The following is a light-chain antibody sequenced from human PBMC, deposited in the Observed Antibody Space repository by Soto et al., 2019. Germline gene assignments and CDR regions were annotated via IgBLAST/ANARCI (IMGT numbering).Light chain of an antibody. CDR2: LGS. Sequence: EIVMTQSPLALPVTPGEPASISCRSSQSLLHSNGYNYLDWYLQKPGQSPHLLIHLGSHRSSGVPDRFSGSGSGTDFTLKISRVEAEDVGVYYCIQALQTPWTFGQETKVDNK. CDR3: IQALQTPWT. V-gene: IGKV2-28*01. CDR1: QSLLHSNGYNY. J-gene: IGKJ1*01.